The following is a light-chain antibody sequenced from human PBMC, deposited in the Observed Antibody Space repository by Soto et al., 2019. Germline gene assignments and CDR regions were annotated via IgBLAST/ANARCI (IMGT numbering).Light chain of an antibody. V-gene: IGKV3-11*01. J-gene: IGKJ5*01. CDR1: QSVSSY. Sequence: EIVLTQSPATLSLSPGERATLSCRASQSVSSYLAWYQQKPGQAPRLLIYDAFNRATGIPARFSGSGSGTDFTLTISGLEPEDFAVYYCQQRNNWPSITFGQGTRLEIK. CDR3: QQRNNWPSIT. CDR2: DAF.